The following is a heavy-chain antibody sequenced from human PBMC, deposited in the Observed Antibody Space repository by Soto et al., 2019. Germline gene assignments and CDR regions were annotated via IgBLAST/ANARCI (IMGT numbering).Heavy chain of an antibody. CDR1: GGSISSYY. Sequence: PSETLSLTCTVSGGSISSYYWSWIRQPAGKGLEWIGRIYTSGSTNYNPSLKSRVTMSVDTSKNQFXXXXXXXXXXXPAVYYCARSLDCSSTSCYTGGMDVWGQGTTVTVSS. D-gene: IGHD2-2*02. V-gene: IGHV4-4*07. CDR3: ARSLDCSSTSCYTGGMDV. J-gene: IGHJ6*02. CDR2: IYTSGST.